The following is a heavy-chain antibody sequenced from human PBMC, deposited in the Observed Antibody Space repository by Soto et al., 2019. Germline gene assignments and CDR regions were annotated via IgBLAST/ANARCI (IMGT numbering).Heavy chain of an antibody. CDR1: GGTFSIYA. V-gene: IGHV1-69*13. CDR2: IIPIFGTA. CDR3: ARVAESGSYQSLYYYYYGMDV. D-gene: IGHD1-26*01. J-gene: IGHJ6*02. Sequence: SVKVSCKASGGTFSIYAISWVRQAPVQWLDWMGGIIPIFGTANYAQKFQGRVTITADESTSTAYMELSSLRSEDTAVYYCARVAESGSYQSLYYYYYGMDVWGQGTTVTVSS.